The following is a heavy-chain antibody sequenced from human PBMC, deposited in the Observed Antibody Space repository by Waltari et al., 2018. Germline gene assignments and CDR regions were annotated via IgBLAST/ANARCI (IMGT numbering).Heavy chain of an antibody. V-gene: IGHV3-74*01. D-gene: IGHD5-12*01. CDR2: INVDGGYI. CDR1: GFRFGDYG. J-gene: IGHJ4*02. Sequence: EVHLAESGGGVVQPGGSLRLSCTGSGFRFGDYGMHWVRQAPGKGLAWVSRINVDGGYISYGDSVKGRFTISRDNAKNTVFLQLNSLRADDTAVYFCARKAGSGYPYGPFYYDNWGQGTLVTVSS. CDR3: ARKAGSGYPYGPFYYDN.